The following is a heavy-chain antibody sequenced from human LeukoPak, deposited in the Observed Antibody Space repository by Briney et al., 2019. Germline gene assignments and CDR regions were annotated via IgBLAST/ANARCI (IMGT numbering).Heavy chain of an antibody. Sequence: GGSLRLSCAASDFTVSNMYMTWVRQAPAKGLEWVSYISSSSSTIYYADAVKGRFTISRDNSKNTLYLQMNSLRAEDTAVYYCAKTKKKGYCSSTSCYGPRNTAMIGGYFDYWGQGTLVTVSS. CDR3: AKTKKKGYCSSTSCYGPRNTAMIGGYFDY. CDR1: DFTVSNMY. CDR2: ISSSSSTI. D-gene: IGHD2-2*01. J-gene: IGHJ4*02. V-gene: IGHV3-48*01.